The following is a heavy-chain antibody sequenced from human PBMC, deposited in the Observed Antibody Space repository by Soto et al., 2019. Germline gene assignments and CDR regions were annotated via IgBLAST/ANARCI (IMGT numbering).Heavy chain of an antibody. D-gene: IGHD1-1*01. V-gene: IGHV1-18*01. CDR3: ARWLQLRPLDY. Sequence: QVQLVQSGGEVKRPGASVKVSCKTSGYTFTSYGIGWVRQAPGQGLEYMGWITVSNGKPNYAQKFQDRVTMTAATSTYTAYMELRSLKSDDKAVYYCARWLQLRPLDYWGQGTLVTVSS. J-gene: IGHJ4*02. CDR2: ITVSNGKP. CDR1: GYTFTSYG.